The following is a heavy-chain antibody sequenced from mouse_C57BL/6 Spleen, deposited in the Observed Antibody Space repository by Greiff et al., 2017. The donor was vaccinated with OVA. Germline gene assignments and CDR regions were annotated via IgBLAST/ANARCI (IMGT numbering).Heavy chain of an antibody. V-gene: IGHV2-5*01. CDR3: AKHYGSSPYYFDY. CDR1: GFSLTSYG. J-gene: IGHJ2*01. D-gene: IGHD1-1*01. Sequence: VKLQESGPGLVQPSQSLSITCTVSGFSLTSYGVHWVRQSPGKGLEWLGVIWRGGSTDYNAAFMSRLSITKDNSTSQVFFKMNSLQADDTAIYYCAKHYGSSPYYFDYWGQGTTLTVSS. CDR2: IWRGGST.